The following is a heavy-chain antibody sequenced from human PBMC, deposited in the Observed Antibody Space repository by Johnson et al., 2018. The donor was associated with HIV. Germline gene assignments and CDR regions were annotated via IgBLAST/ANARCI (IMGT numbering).Heavy chain of an antibody. CDR2: IGTAGDT. Sequence: VQLVESGGGWVQPGGSLRLSCAASGFTFSSYDMHWVRQTTGKVLQWVSGIGTAGDTYYSGSVKGRFTISRENAKNSLYLQMNSLRAGDTAVYYWARGRGVGRPIQKWLGAAFDIWGQGTMVTVSS. J-gene: IGHJ3*02. CDR1: GFTFSSYD. V-gene: IGHV3-13*01. CDR3: ARGRGVGRPIQKWLGAAFDI. D-gene: IGHD5-18*01.